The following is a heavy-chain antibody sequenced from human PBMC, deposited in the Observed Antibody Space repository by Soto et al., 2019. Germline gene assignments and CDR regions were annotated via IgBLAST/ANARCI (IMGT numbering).Heavy chain of an antibody. V-gene: IGHV4-39*01. D-gene: IGHD1-26*01. CDR3: ATQEVGGSYVYTFDP. J-gene: IGHJ5*02. CDR1: GGSITSSSYY. Sequence: QLHLRESGPGLVKPSETLSRTCTVSGGSITSSSYYWGWIRQPPGKGLEWIGSIYYSGSTYYNPSLKSRVTISVDTSKNQFSLKLSSVTAADTAVYYCATQEVGGSYVYTFDPWGQGTLVTVSS. CDR2: IYYSGST.